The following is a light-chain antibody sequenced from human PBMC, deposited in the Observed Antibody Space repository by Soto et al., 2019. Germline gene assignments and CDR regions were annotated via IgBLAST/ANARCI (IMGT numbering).Light chain of an antibody. J-gene: IGLJ3*02. CDR2: EDN. Sequence: NFMLTQPHSVSESPGKRVIISCTRSSGSIASNHVQWYQQRPGSSPTTVIYEDNQRPSGVPDRFSGSIDSSSNSASLTISGLETEDEADYYCQSYDATNQVFGGGTQLTVL. CDR1: SGSIASNH. V-gene: IGLV6-57*01. CDR3: QSYDATNQV.